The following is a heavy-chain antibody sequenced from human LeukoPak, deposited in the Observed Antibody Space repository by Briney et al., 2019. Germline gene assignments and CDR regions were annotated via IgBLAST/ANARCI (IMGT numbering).Heavy chain of an antibody. CDR2: VYYSGSP. J-gene: IGHJ4*02. D-gene: IGHD4-17*01. CDR3: TRTSASTAIDY. Sequence: SETLSLTCTVSGGSISNYYWSWIRQPPGKRLEWIGYVYYSGSPNYSPSLKSRVTMSLDTSRNQFSLKLSSVTAADTAVYYCTRTSASTAIDYWGPGTLVTVSS. CDR1: GGSISNYY. V-gene: IGHV4-59*01.